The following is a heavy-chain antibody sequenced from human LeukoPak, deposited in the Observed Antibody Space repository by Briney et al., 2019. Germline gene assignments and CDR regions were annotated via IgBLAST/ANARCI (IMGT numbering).Heavy chain of an antibody. CDR3: ARDDGYYDSSGSFPFDS. CDR1: GGSISSSSYY. CDR2: VYYTGST. V-gene: IGHV4-39*02. J-gene: IGHJ4*02. D-gene: IGHD3-22*01. Sequence: PSETLSLTCTVSGGSISSSSYYWGWIRQPPGRGLEWIGSVYYTGSTYYNPSLKSRVTISVDTSKNQFSLKLSSVTAADTAVYYCARDDGYYDSSGSFPFDSWGQGTLVTVSS.